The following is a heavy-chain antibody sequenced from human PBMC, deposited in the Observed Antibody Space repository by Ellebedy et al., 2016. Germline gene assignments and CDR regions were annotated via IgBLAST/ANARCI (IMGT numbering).Heavy chain of an antibody. V-gene: IGHV4-59*01. J-gene: IGHJ4*02. CDR1: GGSISSYY. CDR3: ATRRWGITNLDY. CDR2: VFSSGST. D-gene: IGHD3-16*01. Sequence: SETLSLTCTVSGGSISSYYWSWNRQPPGRGLEWIGYVFSSGSTNYNPSLKSRVTISVDTSKNQVSLKLSSVTAADTAVYYCATRRWGITNLDYWGQGTLVTVSS.